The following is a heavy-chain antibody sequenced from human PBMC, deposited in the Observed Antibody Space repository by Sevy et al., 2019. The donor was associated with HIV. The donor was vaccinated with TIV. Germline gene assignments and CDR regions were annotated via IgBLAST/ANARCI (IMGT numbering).Heavy chain of an antibody. Sequence: SGPTLVKPTQTLTLTCTFSGFSLSTSGVGVGWIRQPPGKALEWLALIYWDDDKRYSPSLKSRLTITKDTSKNQVVLTMTNMDPVDTATYYCAHTPSPQQLNIFDYWGQGTLVTVSS. J-gene: IGHJ4*02. CDR3: AHTPSPQQLNIFDY. D-gene: IGHD6-13*01. CDR1: GFSLSTSGVG. V-gene: IGHV2-5*02. CDR2: IYWDDDK.